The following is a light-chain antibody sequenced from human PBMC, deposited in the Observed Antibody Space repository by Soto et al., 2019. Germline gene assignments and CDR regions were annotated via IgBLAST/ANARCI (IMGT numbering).Light chain of an antibody. CDR2: DVT. CDR3: SSYTSSSTPYV. Sequence: QSALTQPASVSGSPGQSITISCTRTSSDVGGYNYVSWYQQHPVKAPKLMIYDVTNRPSGVSDRFSGSKSGNTASLTISGLQAEDEADYYCSSYTSSSTPYVFGTVTKLTVL. V-gene: IGLV2-14*01. J-gene: IGLJ1*01. CDR1: SSDVGGYNY.